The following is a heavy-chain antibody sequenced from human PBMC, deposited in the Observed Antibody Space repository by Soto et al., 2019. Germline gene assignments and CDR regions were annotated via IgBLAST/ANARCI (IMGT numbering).Heavy chain of an antibody. CDR1: GFTFSSYG. Sequence: GGSLRLSCAASGFTFSSYGMHWVRQAPGKGLEWVAVIWYDGSNKYYADSVKGRFTISRDNSKNTLYLQMNSLRAEDTAVYYCARASTTITIFAWFDPWGQGTLVTVSS. D-gene: IGHD3-3*01. V-gene: IGHV3-33*01. CDR2: IWYDGSNK. J-gene: IGHJ5*02. CDR3: ARASTTITIFAWFDP.